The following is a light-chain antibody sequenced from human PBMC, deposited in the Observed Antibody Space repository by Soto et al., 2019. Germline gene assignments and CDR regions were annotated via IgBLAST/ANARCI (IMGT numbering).Light chain of an antibody. Sequence: EIVLTQYPGTLSLSPGERATLSCRASQSVASRNLAWYRPKSGQAPRLLIYGASSRAIHTPDRFSGSGSGTDCTLTISGLEPEEGAVDYGQHLGNSLWTVGHGTKVAIK. CDR3: QHLGNSLWT. CDR1: QSVASRN. CDR2: GAS. V-gene: IGKV3-20*01. J-gene: IGKJ1*01.